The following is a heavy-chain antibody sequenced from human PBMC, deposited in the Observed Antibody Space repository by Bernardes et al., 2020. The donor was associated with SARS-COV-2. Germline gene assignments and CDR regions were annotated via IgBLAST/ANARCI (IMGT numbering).Heavy chain of an antibody. CDR3: ATYGAKGAFDI. J-gene: IGHJ3*02. V-gene: IGHV4-30-4*01. CDR1: GDSINTGSYF. CDR2: IFHSGRT. D-gene: IGHD4-17*01. Sequence: VSLTVTLTGDSINTGSYFWSWIRQPPGKGLGWIGYIFHSGRTFNNPSLERRLNISIDLSRNQFSLNLASVTAADTAVYYCATYGAKGAFDIWGQGTMVTVSS.